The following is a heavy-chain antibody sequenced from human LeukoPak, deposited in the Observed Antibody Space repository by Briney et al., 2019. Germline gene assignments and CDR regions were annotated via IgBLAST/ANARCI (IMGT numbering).Heavy chain of an antibody. CDR2: INSDGSST. V-gene: IGHV3-74*01. D-gene: IGHD3-3*01. Sequence: GGSLRLSCAASGFTFSSYWMHWVRQAPGKGLVWVSRINSDGSSTSYADSVEGRFTISRDNAKNTLYLQMNSLRAEDTAVYYCARTDYDFWSGYTTFDYWGQGTLVTVSS. CDR1: GFTFSSYW. CDR3: ARTDYDFWSGYTTFDY. J-gene: IGHJ4*02.